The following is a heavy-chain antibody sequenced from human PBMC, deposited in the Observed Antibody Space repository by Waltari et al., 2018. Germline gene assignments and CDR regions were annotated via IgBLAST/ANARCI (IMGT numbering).Heavy chain of an antibody. CDR3: ARVHPITQYYFDY. Sequence: QLQLQESGPGLVKTSETLSLTCTVPGGSISSYSWSWTRQPPGKGLEWIGYIYYSGSTNYNPSLKSRVTISVDTSKNQFSLKLSSVTAADTAVYYCARVHPITQYYFDYWGQGTLVTVSS. J-gene: IGHJ4*02. V-gene: IGHV4-59*01. CDR1: GGSISSYS. CDR2: IYYSGST. D-gene: IGHD5-12*01.